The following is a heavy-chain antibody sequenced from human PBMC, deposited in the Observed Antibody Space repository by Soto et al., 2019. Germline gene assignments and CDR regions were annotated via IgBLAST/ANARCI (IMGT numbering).Heavy chain of an antibody. V-gene: IGHV1-3*05. J-gene: IGHJ4*02. CDR2: INAGNGNT. Sequence: QVQLVQSGAEEKKPGASVKVSCKASGYTFTSYAMHWVRQAPGQRLEWMGWINAGNGNTKYSQKFQGRVTITRDTSASTAYMELSSLRSEDTAVYYCARDGYDSSGYLGLGVYWGQGTLVTVSS. CDR3: ARDGYDSSGYLGLGVY. D-gene: IGHD3-22*01. CDR1: GYTFTSYA.